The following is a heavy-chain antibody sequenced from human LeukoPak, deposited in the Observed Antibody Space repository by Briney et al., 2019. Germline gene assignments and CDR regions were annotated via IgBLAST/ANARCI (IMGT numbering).Heavy chain of an antibody. D-gene: IGHD2-15*01. Sequence: SETLSLTCTVSGGSISSYYWSWIRQVPGQGLERIAYVYYIGSTDYNPSLKSRVTISVDTSKNQFSLNVSSVTAADTAVYYCARHDVVSRAFDIWGPGTMVTVSS. CDR1: GGSISSYY. J-gene: IGHJ3*02. CDR3: ARHDVVSRAFDI. V-gene: IGHV4-59*08. CDR2: VYYIGST.